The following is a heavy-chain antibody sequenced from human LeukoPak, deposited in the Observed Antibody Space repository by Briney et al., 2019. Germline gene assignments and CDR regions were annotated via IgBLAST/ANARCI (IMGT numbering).Heavy chain of an antibody. J-gene: IGHJ4*02. CDR1: GGSISSYY. D-gene: IGHD3-22*01. CDR3: ARTMYYYDSSGYSRYYFDY. V-gene: IGHV4-59*08. CDR2: IYYSGST. Sequence: SETLSLTCTVSGGSISSYYWSWIRQPPGKGLEWIGYIYYSGSTYYNPSLKSRVTISVDTSKNQFSLKLSSVTAADTAVYYCARTMYYYDSSGYSRYYFDYWGQGTLVTVSS.